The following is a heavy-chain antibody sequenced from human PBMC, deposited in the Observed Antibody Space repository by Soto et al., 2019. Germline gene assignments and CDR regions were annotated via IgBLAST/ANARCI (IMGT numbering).Heavy chain of an antibody. CDR1: GGSISSNNW. CDR2: IYHSGST. V-gene: IGHV4-4*02. D-gene: IGHD5-12*01. Sequence: SETLSLTCAVSGGSISSNNWWTWVRQPPGKGLEWIGEIYHSGSTNYNPSLKSRVTISVEKSKNQFSLNLTSVTAADTAVYYCARSGVRGYSGYAVNSWYYYYYGMDVWGQGTTVTVSS. J-gene: IGHJ6*02. CDR3: ARSGVRGYSGYAVNSWYYYYYGMDV.